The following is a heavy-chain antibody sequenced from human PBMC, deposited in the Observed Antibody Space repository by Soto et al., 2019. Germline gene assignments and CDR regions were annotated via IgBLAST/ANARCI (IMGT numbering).Heavy chain of an antibody. V-gene: IGHV3-30-3*01. CDR1: GFTFSSYA. CDR2: ISYDGSNK. D-gene: IGHD5-18*01. J-gene: IGHJ5*02. CDR3: AWLNPISS. Sequence: PGGSLRLSCAASGFTFSSYAMHWVRQAPGKGLEWVAVISYDGSNKYYADSVRGRFTISRDNAKNTLYLQMNSLRVEDTAVYYCAWLNPISSWGQGTLVTVSS.